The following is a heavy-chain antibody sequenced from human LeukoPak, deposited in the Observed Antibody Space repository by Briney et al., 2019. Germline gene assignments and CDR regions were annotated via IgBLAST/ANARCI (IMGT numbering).Heavy chain of an antibody. CDR3: ARCGYYDFWSGYNPATFDY. CDR1: GGSISSSSYY. Sequence: SETLSLTCTVSGGSISSSSYYWGWIRQPPGKGLEWIGSVYYGGSTYYNPSLKSRVTISVDTSSNQFSLKLSSVTAADTAVYYCARCGYYDFWSGYNPATFDYWGQGPLHSVFS. CDR2: VYYGGST. D-gene: IGHD3-3*01. J-gene: IGHJ4*02. V-gene: IGHV4-39*01.